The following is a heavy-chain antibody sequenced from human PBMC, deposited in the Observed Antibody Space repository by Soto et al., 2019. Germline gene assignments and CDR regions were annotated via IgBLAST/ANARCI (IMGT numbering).Heavy chain of an antibody. Sequence: QVQLQESGPGLVKPSETLSLTCTVSGGSISGDYWSWIRQPPGKGLEWIGHIYYSGSTNYNPSLKSRVTISVDTSKIQFSLKLNSVTAADTAMYFCARGSNIAVVGMGFDSWGQGTLVTASS. CDR1: GGSISGDY. CDR3: ARGSNIAVVGMGFDS. V-gene: IGHV4-59*01. D-gene: IGHD6-19*01. CDR2: IYYSGST. J-gene: IGHJ4*02.